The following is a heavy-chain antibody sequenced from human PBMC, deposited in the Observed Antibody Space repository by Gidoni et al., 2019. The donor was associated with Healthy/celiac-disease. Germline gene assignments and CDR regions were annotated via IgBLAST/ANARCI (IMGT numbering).Heavy chain of an antibody. D-gene: IGHD4-17*01. J-gene: IGHJ4*02. CDR1: GYILTSYG. CDR2: ISAYNGNT. V-gene: IGHV1-18*01. Sequence: QVQLVQSAAEVKTPGASVKVSCKASGYILTSYGISWVRQDPGQGLECMGWISAYNGNTNYAQKFQGRVTMSTDTSTSTAYMELRSLRSDDTAVYYCARAFAVTTFYYFDYWGQGTLVTVSS. CDR3: ARAFAVTTFYYFDY.